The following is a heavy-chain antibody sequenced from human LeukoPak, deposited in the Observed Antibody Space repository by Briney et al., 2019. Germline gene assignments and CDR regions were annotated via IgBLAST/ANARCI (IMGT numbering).Heavy chain of an antibody. CDR3: ATKGGYSSHFDY. Sequence: ASVKVSCKASGYTFTGYYMHWVRQAPGQGLEWMGWINPNSGGTIYAQKFQGRVTMTRDTSISTAYMELSRLRSDDTAVYYCATKGGYSSHFDYWGQGTLVTVSS. CDR1: GYTFTGYY. D-gene: IGHD3-22*01. V-gene: IGHV1-2*02. CDR2: INPNSGGT. J-gene: IGHJ4*02.